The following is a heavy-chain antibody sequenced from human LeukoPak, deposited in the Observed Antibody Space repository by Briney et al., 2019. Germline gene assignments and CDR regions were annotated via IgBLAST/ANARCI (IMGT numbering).Heavy chain of an antibody. J-gene: IGHJ5*02. CDR3: ARNYGSGSYFTWFDP. CDR2: INWNGDST. V-gene: IGHV3-20*04. CDR1: GFTFDDYG. Sequence: GGSLRLSCAASGFTFDDYGISWVRQAPGKGLEWVSGINWNGDSTGYADSVKGRFTISRDNAKNSLYLQMNSLRAEDTALYYCARNYGSGSYFTWFDPWGQGTLVTVSS. D-gene: IGHD3-10*01.